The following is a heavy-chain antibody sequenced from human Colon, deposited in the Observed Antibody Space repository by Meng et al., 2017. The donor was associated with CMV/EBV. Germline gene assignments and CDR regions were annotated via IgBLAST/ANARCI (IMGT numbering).Heavy chain of an antibody. CDR2: ISPYNGDT. CDR3: ARELARGGY. CDR1: GYTFTNFG. J-gene: IGHJ4*02. Sequence: QVRMGQTGAEVTKPGASVKVSCKTSGYTFTNFGISCGRQAPGQGLEWMAYISPYNGDTNYAQRFQGRVALTTDTSTSTVYMELGSLTSYDTAMYYCARELARGGYWGQGTLVTVSS. V-gene: IGHV1-18*01.